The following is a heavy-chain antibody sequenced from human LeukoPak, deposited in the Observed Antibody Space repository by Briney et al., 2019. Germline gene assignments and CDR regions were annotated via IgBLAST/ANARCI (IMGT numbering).Heavy chain of an antibody. V-gene: IGHV3-21*01. Sequence: GGSLRLSCAASGFTFRSFEMNWVRQAPGKGLEWVSSISSSSGYIYYADSVKGRFTISRDNAKNALYLQMNSLRAEDTAVYYCARDREMTTVTNYYYYGMDVWGQGTTVTVSS. CDR3: ARDREMTTVTNYYYYGMDV. D-gene: IGHD4-17*01. J-gene: IGHJ6*02. CDR1: GFTFRSFE. CDR2: ISSSSGYI.